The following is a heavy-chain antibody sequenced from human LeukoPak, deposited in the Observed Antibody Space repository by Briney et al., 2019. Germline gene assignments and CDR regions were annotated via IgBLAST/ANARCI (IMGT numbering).Heavy chain of an antibody. CDR3: AKSSAVAD. CDR1: GFTVSNTY. J-gene: IGHJ4*02. V-gene: IGHV3-53*01. D-gene: IGHD6-19*01. Sequence: GGSLRLSCAASGFTVSNTYMSWVRQAPGKGLEWVSVIYSGGGTFYSESVKGRFTISRDNSKNTLYLQMNSLRAEDTAVYYCAKSSAVADWGQGTLVTVSS. CDR2: IYSGGGT.